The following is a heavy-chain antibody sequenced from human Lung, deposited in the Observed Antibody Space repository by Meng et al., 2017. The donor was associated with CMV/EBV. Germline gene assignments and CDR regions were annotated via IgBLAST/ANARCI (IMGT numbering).Heavy chain of an antibody. CDR3: ARDGYLSYFDY. CDR1: GGSISSYY. D-gene: IGHD5-12*01. V-gene: IGHV4-59*01. Sequence: SETXSLTCTVSGGSISSYYWSWIRKPPGKGLEWIGYIYYSGSTNYNPSLKSRVTISVDTSKNQFSLKLSSVTAADTAVYYCARDGYLSYFDYWGQGTLVTVSS. CDR2: IYYSGST. J-gene: IGHJ4*02.